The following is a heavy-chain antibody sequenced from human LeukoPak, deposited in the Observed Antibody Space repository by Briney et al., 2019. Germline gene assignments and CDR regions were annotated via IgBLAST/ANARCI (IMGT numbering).Heavy chain of an antibody. CDR1: GASISTSAYY. CDR3: AKSGGYGLIDF. Sequence: KPSETLSLTCSVSGASISTSAYYWGWIRQPPGKGLEWIGSIYYSGSTYYNASLKSRVTISIDTSKNQFSLRLSSGTAADTAVYYCAKSGGYGLIDFWGQGTLVTVSS. CDR2: IYYSGST. J-gene: IGHJ4*02. V-gene: IGHV4-39*01. D-gene: IGHD1-26*01.